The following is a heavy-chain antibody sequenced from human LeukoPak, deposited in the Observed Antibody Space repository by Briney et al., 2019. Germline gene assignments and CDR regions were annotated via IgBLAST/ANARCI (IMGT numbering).Heavy chain of an antibody. D-gene: IGHD2-2*01. CDR1: GGSISSSSYY. J-gene: IGHJ4*02. CDR3: ARHEGHTGIVIVPAAFDY. V-gene: IGHV4-39*01. Sequence: SETLSLTCTVSGGSISSSSYYWGWIRQPPGKGLEWIGSIYYSGSTYYNPSLKSRVTISVDTSKNQFSLKLSSVTAADTAVYYCARHEGHTGIVIVPAAFDYWGQGTLVTVSS. CDR2: IYYSGST.